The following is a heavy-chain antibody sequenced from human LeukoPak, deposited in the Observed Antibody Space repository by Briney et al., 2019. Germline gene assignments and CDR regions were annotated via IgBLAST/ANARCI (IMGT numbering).Heavy chain of an antibody. Sequence: GESLKISCKGSGYSFTSYWIGWVRQMPGKGLEWMGIIYPGDSDTRYSPSFQGQVTISADKSISTAYLQWSSLKAADTAIYYCARDKRITGTTVGMDVWGQGTTVTVSS. CDR2: IYPGDSDT. CDR1: GYSFTSYW. D-gene: IGHD1/OR15-1a*01. J-gene: IGHJ6*02. V-gene: IGHV5-51*01. CDR3: ARDKRITGTTVGMDV.